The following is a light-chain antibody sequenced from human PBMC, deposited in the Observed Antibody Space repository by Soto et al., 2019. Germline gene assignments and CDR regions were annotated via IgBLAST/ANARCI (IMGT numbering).Light chain of an antibody. J-gene: IGKJ1*01. CDR3: QQFTSYSRT. CDR1: ESISNW. Sequence: DIQMTQSLSTLSASVGDRVTITCRANESISNWLAWYQQKPGKAPKLLIYKVSNLESGVPSRFSGSGSGTELTLTISSLQPADFATYYCQQFTSYSRTFGQGTKVEMK. V-gene: IGKV1-5*03. CDR2: KVS.